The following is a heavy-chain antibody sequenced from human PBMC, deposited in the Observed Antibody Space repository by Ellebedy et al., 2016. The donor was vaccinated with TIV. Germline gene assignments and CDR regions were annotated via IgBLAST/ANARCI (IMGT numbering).Heavy chain of an antibody. CDR2: ISSSRSYM. J-gene: IGHJ4*02. D-gene: IGHD6-19*01. Sequence: PGGSLRLSCATSGFTFSNYNMNWVRQAPGMGLEWVSSISSSRSYMYYADSVKGRFTISRDNAKNSLYLQMNSLRAEDTAVYYCARPGGSGWYEAGYFGYWGQGTLVTVSS. CDR1: GFTFSNYN. CDR3: ARPGGSGWYEAGYFGY. V-gene: IGHV3-21*01.